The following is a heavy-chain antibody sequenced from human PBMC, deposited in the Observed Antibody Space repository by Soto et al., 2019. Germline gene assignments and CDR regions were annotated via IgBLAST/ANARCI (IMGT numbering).Heavy chain of an antibody. D-gene: IGHD2-15*01. Sequence: QVQLVQSGAEVKKPGASVKVSCKASGYTFTSYGISWVRQAPGQGREWMGWISAYNGNTNYAQKLQGRVTMTTDTSTRTAYMELRSLRSDDTAVYYCARSRYCSGGSCYSLWYFDLWGRGTLVTVSS. CDR1: GYTFTSYG. J-gene: IGHJ2*01. CDR2: ISAYNGNT. V-gene: IGHV1-18*01. CDR3: ARSRYCSGGSCYSLWYFDL.